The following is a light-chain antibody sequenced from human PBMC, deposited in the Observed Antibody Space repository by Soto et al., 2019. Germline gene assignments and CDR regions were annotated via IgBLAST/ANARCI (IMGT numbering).Light chain of an antibody. V-gene: IGLV2-14*01. CDR2: DVT. J-gene: IGLJ1*01. CDR3: SSYTTSSSYV. CDR1: SSDVGGYIH. Sequence: QSVLTQPASVSGSPGQSITISCTVTSSDVGGYIHVSWYQQHPGKAPKLMIYDVTSRPSGVSYRFSGSKSGNTAPLTISGLQAEDEADYYCSSYTTSSSYVFGTGTKVTVL.